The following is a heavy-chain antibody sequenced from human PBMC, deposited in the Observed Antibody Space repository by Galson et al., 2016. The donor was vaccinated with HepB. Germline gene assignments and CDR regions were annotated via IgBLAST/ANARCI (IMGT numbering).Heavy chain of an antibody. J-gene: IGHJ3*02. V-gene: IGHV3-23*01. D-gene: IGHD3-3*02. CDR2: ISGNGVGT. Sequence: SLRLSCAASRFSLSGYAMSWVRQAPGKGLEWVSTISGNGVGTYSADSVKGRFTISRDNSRNTLYVQMNSLRAEDTAVYYCAKDGAFRDTGYPRVMHAFEIWGQGTMVTVSS. CDR1: RFSLSGYA. CDR3: AKDGAFRDTGYPRVMHAFEI.